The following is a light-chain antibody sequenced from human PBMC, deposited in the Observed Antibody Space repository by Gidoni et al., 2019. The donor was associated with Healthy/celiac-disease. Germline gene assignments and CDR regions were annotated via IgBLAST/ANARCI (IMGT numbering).Light chain of an antibody. CDR1: QSVSGY. CDR2: DAS. V-gene: IGKV3-11*01. J-gene: IGKJ1*01. Sequence: EIVLTQSPATLSLSPGERATLSCRASQSVSGYLAWYQQKPGQAPRLLIYDASNSATGIPARFSGSGSGTDFTLTISSLEPEDFAVYYCQQRSNLPWTFGQGTKVEIK. CDR3: QQRSNLPWT.